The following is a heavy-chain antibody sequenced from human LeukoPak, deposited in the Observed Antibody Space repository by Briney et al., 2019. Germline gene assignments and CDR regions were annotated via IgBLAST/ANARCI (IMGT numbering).Heavy chain of an antibody. CDR3: VMEIAAPLCFDY. D-gene: IGHD6-13*01. V-gene: IGHV3-23*01. J-gene: IGHJ4*02. Sequence: GGSLRLSCAASGFTFSSYAMSWVRQAPGKGLEWVSAISGSGGSTYYADSVKGRFTISRDNSKNTLYLQMNSLRAEDTAVYYCVMEIAAPLCFDYWGQGTLVTVSS. CDR1: GFTFSSYA. CDR2: ISGSGGST.